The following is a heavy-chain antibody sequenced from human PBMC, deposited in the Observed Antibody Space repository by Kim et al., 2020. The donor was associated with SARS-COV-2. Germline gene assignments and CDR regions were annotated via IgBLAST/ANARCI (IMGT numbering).Heavy chain of an antibody. Sequence: QQVQGRRTMTRDASTSTGYMELSSLRSEDTAVYYCARDRIAAAGTADVWGQGTTVTVSS. CDR3: ARDRIAAAGTADV. D-gene: IGHD6-13*01. V-gene: IGHV1-46*01. J-gene: IGHJ6*02.